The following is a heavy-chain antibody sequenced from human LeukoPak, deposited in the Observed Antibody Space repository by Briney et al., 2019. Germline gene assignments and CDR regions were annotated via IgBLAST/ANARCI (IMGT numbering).Heavy chain of an antibody. CDR3: ARVSFYSSGWYGGYYYYGMDV. V-gene: IGHV3-7*03. CDR2: IKQDGSEK. D-gene: IGHD6-19*01. CDR1: GFTFNTYW. J-gene: IGHJ6*02. Sequence: GGSLRLSCAASGFTFNTYWMSWVRQAPGKGLEWVANIKQDGSEKYYVDSVKGRFTISRDNAKNSLYLQMNSLRAEDTAVYYCARVSFYSSGWYGGYYYYGMDVWGQGTTVTVSS.